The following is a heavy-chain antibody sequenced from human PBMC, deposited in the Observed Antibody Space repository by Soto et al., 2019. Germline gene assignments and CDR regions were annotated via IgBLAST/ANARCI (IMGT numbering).Heavy chain of an antibody. D-gene: IGHD4-17*01. CDR2: IWYDGSNK. CDR1: GFTFSSYG. V-gene: IGHV3-33*01. Sequence: GGSLRLSCAASGFTFSSYGMHWVRQAPGKGLEWVAVIWYDGSNKYYADSVKGRFTISRDNSKNTLYLQMNSLRAEDTAVYYCSRDYTLGYGDYPKGYYDYWGQGTLVTVSS. J-gene: IGHJ4*02. CDR3: SRDYTLGYGDYPKGYYDY.